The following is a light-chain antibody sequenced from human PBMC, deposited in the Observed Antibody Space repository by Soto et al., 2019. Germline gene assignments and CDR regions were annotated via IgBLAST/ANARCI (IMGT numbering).Light chain of an antibody. J-gene: IGLJ1*01. CDR1: SSDVGGYEY. Sequence: QSVLTQPPSASGSPGQSVTISCTGTSSDVGGYEYVSWYQQHPGKAPKLMIYEVSKRPSGVPDRFSGSKSGNTASLTVSGLQAEDEADYYCSSYAGSSTYVFGTGTKVTVL. CDR2: EVS. CDR3: SSYAGSSTYV. V-gene: IGLV2-8*01.